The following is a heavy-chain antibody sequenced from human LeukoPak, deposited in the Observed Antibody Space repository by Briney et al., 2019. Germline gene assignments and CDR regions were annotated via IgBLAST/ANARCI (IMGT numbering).Heavy chain of an antibody. J-gene: IGHJ1*01. CDR3: ARDPNGDYIGAFDFQR. Sequence: GGSLRLSCVASGFTFSNYAMMWVRQTQERRLEWVSAIRGSGRHTFYADSVKGRFTISRDNFKNTLYLQMNSLRADDSAVYYCARDPNGDYIGAFDFQRWGWARWSPSPQ. V-gene: IGHV3-23*01. CDR2: IRGSGRHT. CDR1: GFTFSNYA. D-gene: IGHD4-17*01.